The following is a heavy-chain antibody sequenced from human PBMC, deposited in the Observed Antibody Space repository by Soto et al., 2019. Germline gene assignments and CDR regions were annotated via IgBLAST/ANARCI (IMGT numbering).Heavy chain of an antibody. CDR2: IYYSGST. D-gene: IGHD3-16*02. V-gene: IGHV4-39*01. CDR1: GGSISSSSYY. CDR3: ARRRGGGIMITFGGVIGRYYFDY. Sequence: PSETLSLSCTVAGGSISSSSYYWGLIRQPPGKGLEWIGSIYYSGSTYYNPSLKSRVTISVDTSKNQFSLKLSSVTAADTAVYYCARRRGGGIMITFGGVIGRYYFDYWGQGTLVTVSS. J-gene: IGHJ4*02.